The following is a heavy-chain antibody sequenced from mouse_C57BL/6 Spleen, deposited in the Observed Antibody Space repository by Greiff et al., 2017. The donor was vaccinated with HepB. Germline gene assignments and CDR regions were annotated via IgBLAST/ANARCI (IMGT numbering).Heavy chain of an antibody. D-gene: IGHD2-2*01. Sequence: EVKLVESGGGLVKPGGSLKLSCAASGFTFSSYTMSWVRQTPEKRLEWVATISGGGGNTYYPDSVKGRFTISRDNAKNTLYLQMSSLRSEDTALYYCASLYYGYRYYFDYWGQGTALTVSS. CDR1: GFTFSSYT. CDR2: ISGGGGNT. CDR3: ASLYYGYRYYFDY. J-gene: IGHJ2*01. V-gene: IGHV5-9*01.